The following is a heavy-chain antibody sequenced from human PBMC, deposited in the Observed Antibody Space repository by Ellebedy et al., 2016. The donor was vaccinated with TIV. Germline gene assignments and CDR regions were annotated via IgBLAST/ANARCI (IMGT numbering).Heavy chain of an antibody. D-gene: IGHD3/OR15-3a*01. J-gene: IGHJ4*02. CDR3: ARRSTDFAFDS. V-gene: IGHV3-23*01. CDR2: ISANGGTT. CDR1: GFTFSSYG. Sequence: GESLKISCAAAGFTFSSYGMSWVRQAPGKGLEWVSIISANGGTTYYADSVKGRFTISRDNSKNTLFLQMSSLRAEDTAVYFCARRSTDFAFDSWGQGTLVTVSS.